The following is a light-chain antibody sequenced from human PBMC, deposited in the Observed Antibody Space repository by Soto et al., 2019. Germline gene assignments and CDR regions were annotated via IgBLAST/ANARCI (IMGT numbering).Light chain of an antibody. J-gene: IGKJ1*01. Sequence: DIHMTQSPSSLSASIGDRVTITFRASQAISNYLNWYQQKPGKAPKLLIFAASSLQSGVPSKFSGSGSGTEFTLTISSLQPEDFATYYCQQSYSTVWTFGQGTKVDIK. CDR3: QQSYSTVWT. CDR2: AAS. V-gene: IGKV1-39*01. CDR1: QAISNY.